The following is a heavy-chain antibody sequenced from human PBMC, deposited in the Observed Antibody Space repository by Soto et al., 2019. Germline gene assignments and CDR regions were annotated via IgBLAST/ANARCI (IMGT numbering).Heavy chain of an antibody. V-gene: IGHV2-5*02. Sequence: QITLKESGPTLVKPTQTLTLICTFSGFSLSSTRMAVGWIRQPPGKALEWLALIYWDDDKRYSPFLKSRLTITKHTCKHHAVLTTSYMDPVDTARYYCAHIVVAGLGYYFEYCGQGTLVTVSS. CDR1: GFSLSSTRMA. CDR3: AHIVVAGLGYYFEY. D-gene: IGHD6-19*01. CDR2: IYWDDDK. J-gene: IGHJ4*02.